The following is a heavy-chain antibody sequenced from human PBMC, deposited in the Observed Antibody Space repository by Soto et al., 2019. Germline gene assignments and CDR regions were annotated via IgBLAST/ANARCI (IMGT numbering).Heavy chain of an antibody. Sequence: GGSLRLSCAASGFTFSSHGMHWVRQAPGKGLEWVAVISYDGSNKYYADSVKGRFTISRDNSKNTLYLQMNSLRAEDTAVYYCAKDFGLGLRVPAATFDYWGQGTLVTVSS. J-gene: IGHJ4*02. D-gene: IGHD2-2*01. CDR2: ISYDGSNK. CDR1: GFTFSSHG. CDR3: AKDFGLGLRVPAATFDY. V-gene: IGHV3-30*18.